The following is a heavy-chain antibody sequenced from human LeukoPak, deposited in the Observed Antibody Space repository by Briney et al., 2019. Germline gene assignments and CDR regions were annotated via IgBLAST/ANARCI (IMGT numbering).Heavy chain of an antibody. J-gene: IGHJ3*02. V-gene: IGHV1-2*02. D-gene: IGHD3-9*01. CDR3: ARDDYDILTGYSDDAFDI. CDR2: INPNSGGT. Sequence: ASVKVSCKASGYTFTGYYMHWVRRAPGQGLEWVGWINPNSGGTNYAQKFQGRVTMTRDKSISTAYMELSRLRSDDTAVYYCARDDYDILTGYSDDAFDIWGQGTMVTVSS. CDR1: GYTFTGYY.